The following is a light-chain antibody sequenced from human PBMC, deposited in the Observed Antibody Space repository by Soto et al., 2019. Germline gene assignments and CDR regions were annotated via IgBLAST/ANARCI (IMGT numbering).Light chain of an antibody. V-gene: IGKV3-15*01. CDR1: QSVSSD. CDR2: DVS. CDR3: QQYNNWPLT. Sequence: EIVMTQSPATLSVSPGERATLSCSASQSVSSDLAWYQQKSCQAPRLLVSDVSSRSTGIPARFSGSGSETEFTLPISRLQSEDFAGYYCQQYNNWPLTFGGGTKVEIK. J-gene: IGKJ4*01.